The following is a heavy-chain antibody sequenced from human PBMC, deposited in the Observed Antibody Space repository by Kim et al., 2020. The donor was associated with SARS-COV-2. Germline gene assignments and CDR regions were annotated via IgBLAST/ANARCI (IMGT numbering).Heavy chain of an antibody. V-gene: IGHV4-59*01. CDR3: ARETPNNWVDP. Sequence: SETLSLTCTVSGGFITSNFWAWIRQPPGKRLEWIGYIYHRGSTNYNPSLKSRVTISVDTSKNQFSLNLTSVTAADTAVYYCARETPNNWVDPWCQGTLVT. CDR2: IYHRGST. J-gene: IGHJ5*02. CDR1: GGFITSNF.